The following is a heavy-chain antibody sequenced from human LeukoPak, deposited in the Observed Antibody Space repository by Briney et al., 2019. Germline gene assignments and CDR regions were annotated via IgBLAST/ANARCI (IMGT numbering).Heavy chain of an antibody. Sequence: PGGSLRLSCAASGFTFSTHWMIWVRQAPGKGLEWVANVNQDGSEKQYVDSVKGRFTISRDNAKNSLYLQMNSLRAEDTAVYYCASGTGWILHYWGQGTLVTVSS. CDR2: VNQDGSEK. D-gene: IGHD6-19*01. CDR1: GFTFSTHW. J-gene: IGHJ4*02. V-gene: IGHV3-7*01. CDR3: ASGTGWILHY.